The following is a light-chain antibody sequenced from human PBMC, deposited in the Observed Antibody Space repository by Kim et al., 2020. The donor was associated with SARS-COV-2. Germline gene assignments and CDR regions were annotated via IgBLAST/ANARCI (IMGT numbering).Light chain of an antibody. CDR2: GAS. CDR3: QHYGSSPPLT. CDR1: QRVDTNY. V-gene: IGKV3-20*01. J-gene: IGKJ4*01. Sequence: PGERATLSCRASQRVDTNYLAWYQQKPGQAPRLLISGASFRATGIPDRFSGSGSGTDFTLTISRLQPDDFALYYCQHYGSSPPLTFGGGTKVEIK.